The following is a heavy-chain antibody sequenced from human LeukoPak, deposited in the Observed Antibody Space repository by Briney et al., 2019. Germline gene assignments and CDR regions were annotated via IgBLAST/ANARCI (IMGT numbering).Heavy chain of an antibody. CDR2: MNPNSGNT. Sequence: ASVKVSCKASGYTFTSYDINWVRQATGQGLEWMGWMNPNSGNTGYAQKFQGRVTMTRNTSISTAYMELSSLRSEDTAVYYCAIGGDWNYYYGMDVWGQGTTVTVSS. D-gene: IGHD2-21*02. J-gene: IGHJ6*02. CDR3: AIGGDWNYYYGMDV. V-gene: IGHV1-8*01. CDR1: GYTFTSYD.